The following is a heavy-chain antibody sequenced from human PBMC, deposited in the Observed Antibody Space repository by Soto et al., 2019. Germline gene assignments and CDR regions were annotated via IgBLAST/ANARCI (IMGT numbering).Heavy chain of an antibody. CDR1: GFTFNTYD. CDR3: GRHWGG. D-gene: IGHD2-21*01. V-gene: IGHV3-23*01. Sequence: EVQLLESGGGLVQPGGSLRLSCAASGFTFNTYDMSWVRQAPGTGLEWVSSIATTGETTFYADSVRGRFTISRDNSKNTLFLQIHTLRADDTAIYYCGRHWGGWGHGTRVNVSS. CDR2: IATTGETT. J-gene: IGHJ4*01.